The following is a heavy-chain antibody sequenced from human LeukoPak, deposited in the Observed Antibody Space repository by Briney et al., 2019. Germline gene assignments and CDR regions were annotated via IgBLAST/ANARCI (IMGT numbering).Heavy chain of an antibody. J-gene: IGHJ3*02. D-gene: IGHD3-10*01. V-gene: IGHV3-9*01. CDR3: VKRLFDSSAYRGAFDI. CDR1: GFTFNDYG. Sequence: GGSLRLSCATSGFTFNDYGMHWARQAPGKGLEWVSGISWNSATVGYGDSVKGRFTISRDNAKNSLHLQMNSLREEDTALYYCVKRLFDSSAYRGAFDIWGQGTMVTVSS. CDR2: ISWNSATV.